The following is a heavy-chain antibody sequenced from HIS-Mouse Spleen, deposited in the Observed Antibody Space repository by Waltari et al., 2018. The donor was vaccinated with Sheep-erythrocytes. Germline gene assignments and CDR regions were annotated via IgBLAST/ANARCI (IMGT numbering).Heavy chain of an antibody. V-gene: IGHV4-39*07. CDR2: IYYSGST. J-gene: IGHJ4*02. CDR1: GGSISSSSYY. D-gene: IGHD3-16*01. Sequence: QLQLQESGPGLVKPSETLSLTCTVSGGSISSSSYYWGWIRQPPGKGLEGIGSIYYSGSTYYNPSLKSRVTISVDTSKNQFSLKLSSVTAADTAVYYCARYYDYVWGSFDYWCQGTLVTVSS. CDR3: ARYYDYVWGSFDY.